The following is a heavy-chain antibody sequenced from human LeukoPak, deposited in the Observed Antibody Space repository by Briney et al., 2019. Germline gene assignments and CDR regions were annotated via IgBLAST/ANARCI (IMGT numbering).Heavy chain of an antibody. Sequence: KTGGSLRLSCAASGFIFSDYWMHWVRQAPGKGLEWVGRIKAKAGGGTTEYAAPVKGRFTISRDDSKHTLYLQMNSLKTEDTAVYYCTTGNEWLLVELDFWGQGTLVTVSS. V-gene: IGHV3-15*01. J-gene: IGHJ4*02. CDR1: GFIFSDYW. CDR3: TTGNEWLLVELDF. D-gene: IGHD3-9*01. CDR2: IKAKAGGGTT.